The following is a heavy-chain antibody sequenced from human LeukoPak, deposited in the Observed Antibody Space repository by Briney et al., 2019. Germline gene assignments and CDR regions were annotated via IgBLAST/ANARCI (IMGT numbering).Heavy chain of an antibody. Sequence: GGSLRLSCAASGFTFSSHAMHWVRQAPGKGLEWLAFISWDGNVITCADSVEGRFTISRDSPKNTLFLQMNSLRAEDTAVYYCARDLSMSYSVDYWGQGTLVTVSS. CDR3: ARDLSMSYSVDY. CDR2: ISWDGNVI. J-gene: IGHJ4*02. D-gene: IGHD2-21*01. V-gene: IGHV3-30*04. CDR1: GFTFSSHA.